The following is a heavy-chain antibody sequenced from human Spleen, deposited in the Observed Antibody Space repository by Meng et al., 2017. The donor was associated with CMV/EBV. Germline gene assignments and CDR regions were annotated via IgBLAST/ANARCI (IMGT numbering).Heavy chain of an antibody. D-gene: IGHD3-10*01. Sequence: ASVKVSCKASGYTFTNYDINWVRQASGQGLEWMGWMNSNSGNTDYAQKFQGRVTMTRNTSKTTAYMELSSLRSDDTAVYYCARDRGFLTTNWFDPWGQGTLVTVSS. J-gene: IGHJ5*02. CDR1: GYTFTNYD. CDR2: MNSNSGNT. CDR3: ARDRGFLTTNWFDP. V-gene: IGHV1-8*01.